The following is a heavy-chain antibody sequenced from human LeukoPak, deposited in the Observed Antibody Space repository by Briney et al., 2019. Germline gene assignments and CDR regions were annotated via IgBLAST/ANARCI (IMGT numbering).Heavy chain of an antibody. V-gene: IGHV4-39*01. D-gene: IGHD3-22*01. CDR3: ARRRYYDGSGYLE. CDR1: GDFVSRSDSY. Sequence: SETLSLTRSVSGDFVSRSDSYWDWIRQPPGKGLERIGTIYYSGRTYYSPSLKSRVTMSVDPSNNQFSLNLRSVTAADTALYYCARRRYYDGSGYLEWGQGTLLSVSS. J-gene: IGHJ1*01. CDR2: IYYSGRT.